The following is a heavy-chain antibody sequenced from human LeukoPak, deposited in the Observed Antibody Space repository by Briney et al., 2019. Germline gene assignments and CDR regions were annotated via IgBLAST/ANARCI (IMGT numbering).Heavy chain of an antibody. CDR3: AKQGRRGYSYVRSYYFDY. D-gene: IGHD5-18*01. V-gene: IGHV3-30*18. CDR2: MSYDGSNK. J-gene: IGHJ4*02. CDR1: GFTFTTYG. Sequence: GGSLRLSCAASGFTFTTYGMHWVRQAPGKGLGWVAVMSYDGSNKYYADSVKGRFTISRDNSKNTLYMQMNSLRPEDTAVYYCAKQGRRGYSYVRSYYFDYWGQGTLVTVSS.